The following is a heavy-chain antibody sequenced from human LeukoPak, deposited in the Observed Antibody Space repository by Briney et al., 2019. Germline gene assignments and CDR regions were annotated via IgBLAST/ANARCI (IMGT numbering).Heavy chain of an antibody. J-gene: IGHJ6*03. D-gene: IGHD4-11*01. Sequence: ASVKVSCKASGYTFTNYYLHWVRQAPGQGLEWMGVINPDVGYTNYAQKFQGRVTMTRDTSTSTVYMELSSLRSEDTAVYYCARDLGRNYPDYYYMDVWGKGTTVTVSS. CDR3: ARDLGRNYPDYYYMDV. CDR2: INPDVGYT. V-gene: IGHV1-46*01. CDR1: GYTFTNYY.